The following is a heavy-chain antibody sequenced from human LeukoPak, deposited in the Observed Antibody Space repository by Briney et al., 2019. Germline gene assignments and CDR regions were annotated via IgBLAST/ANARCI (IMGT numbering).Heavy chain of an antibody. CDR3: ARGVGARDYFDY. Sequence: SETLSLTCAVYGGSFSGYYWSWIRQPPGKGLEWIGEINHSGSTNYNPSLKSRVTMSVDTSKNQFSLKLSSVTAADTAVYYCARGVGARDYFDYWGQGTLVTVSS. CDR1: GGSFSGYY. D-gene: IGHD1-26*01. CDR2: INHSGST. V-gene: IGHV4-34*01. J-gene: IGHJ4*02.